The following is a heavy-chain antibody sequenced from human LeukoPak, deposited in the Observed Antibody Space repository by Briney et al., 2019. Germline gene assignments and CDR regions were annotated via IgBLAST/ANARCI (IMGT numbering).Heavy chain of an antibody. V-gene: IGHV4-34*01. CDR1: GGSFSGYY. CDR2: INHSGST. Sequence: SETLSLTCAVYGGSFSGYYWSWIRQPPGKGLEWIGEINHSGSTNYNPSLKSRVTISVDTSKNQFSLKLSSVTAADTAVYYCASKAGYCSSTSCYAWFDPWGQGTLVTVSS. D-gene: IGHD2-2*01. J-gene: IGHJ5*02. CDR3: ASKAGYCSSTSCYAWFDP.